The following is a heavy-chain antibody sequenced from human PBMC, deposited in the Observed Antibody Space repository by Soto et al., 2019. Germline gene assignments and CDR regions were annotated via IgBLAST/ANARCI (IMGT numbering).Heavy chain of an antibody. J-gene: IGHJ4*02. CDR2: ISDSGTT. Sequence: GGSLRLSCAASVFTFSGYAMRWVRQAPGKGLEWVSSISDSGTTDYAAFVEGRFTISRDDSKTTLYLQMNSLRAEDTAVYYCAKVPGVGATPASDYWGQGTLVTVSS. D-gene: IGHD1-26*01. CDR1: VFTFSGYA. V-gene: IGHV3-23*01. CDR3: AKVPGVGATPASDY.